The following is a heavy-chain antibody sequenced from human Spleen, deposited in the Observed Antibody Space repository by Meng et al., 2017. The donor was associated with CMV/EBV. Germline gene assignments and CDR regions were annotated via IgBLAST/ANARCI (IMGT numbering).Heavy chain of an antibody. CDR3: ARWTSMVRGVIYYGMDV. Sequence: GESLKISCAASGFTFRSYSMKWVRQAPGKGLEWVSCIGSSNSYIYYADSVKGRFTISRDNAKNSLYLQMNSLRAEDTAVYYCARWTSMVRGVIYYGMDVWGQGTTVTVSS. CDR2: IGSSNSYI. D-gene: IGHD3-10*01. J-gene: IGHJ6*02. CDR1: GFTFRSYS. V-gene: IGHV3-21*01.